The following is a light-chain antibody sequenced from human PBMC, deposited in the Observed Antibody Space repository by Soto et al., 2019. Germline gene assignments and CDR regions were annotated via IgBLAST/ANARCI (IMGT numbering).Light chain of an antibody. J-gene: IGKJ4*01. Sequence: AIKMTQSPSSXSVYPGNRVPTPCRASQGISSALEWYKKKPGKAXKXXXYDESSLESGVQSRFSGSGSGTDFNLTISSMPPQDFATYHCQQVNNNHLTFGRGTEVDI. CDR1: QGISSA. CDR2: DES. CDR3: QQVNNNHLT. V-gene: IGKV1D-13*01.